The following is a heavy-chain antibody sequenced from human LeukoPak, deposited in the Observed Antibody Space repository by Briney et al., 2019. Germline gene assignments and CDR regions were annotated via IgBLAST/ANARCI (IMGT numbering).Heavy chain of an antibody. V-gene: IGHV3-7*01. D-gene: IGHD6-13*01. CDR3: ARDPGSSSFDY. CDR1: GFTFSSFW. J-gene: IGHJ4*02. CDR2: IDQDGSVR. Sequence: GGSLRLSCVASGFTFSSFWMSWVRQAPGKGLEFVANIDQDGSVRNYVDSVKGRFIISRDDAKNSLYLQMDSLRAEDTAVYFCARDPGSSSFDYWGLGTPVTVSS.